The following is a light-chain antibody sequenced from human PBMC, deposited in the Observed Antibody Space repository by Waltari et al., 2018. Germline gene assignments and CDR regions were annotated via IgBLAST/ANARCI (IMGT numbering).Light chain of an antibody. J-gene: IGKJ1*01. Sequence: ELVLTQSPGTLSLSPGERATLSCRASQSVSSSYLAWYQQKPGQAPRVLIHRASNRATGIPDRFSGSGSGTDFTLTISRLEPEDFAVYYCQQYGSSPWTFGQGTKVEIK. CDR1: QSVSSSY. V-gene: IGKV3-20*01. CDR2: RAS. CDR3: QQYGSSPWT.